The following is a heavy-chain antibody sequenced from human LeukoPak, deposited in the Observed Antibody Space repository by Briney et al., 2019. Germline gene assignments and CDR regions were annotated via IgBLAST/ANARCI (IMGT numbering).Heavy chain of an antibody. J-gene: IGHJ4*02. V-gene: IGHV3-33*08. Sequence: GGSLRLSCAAPGFTFSSYGMHWVRQAPGKGLEWVAVMSHDGSEKFYADSVRGRFTISRDNAKNSLYLQMNSLRAEDTAVYYCARAVVVVDFDYWGQGTLVTVSS. D-gene: IGHD3-22*01. CDR2: MSHDGSEK. CDR3: ARAVVVVDFDY. CDR1: GFTFSSYG.